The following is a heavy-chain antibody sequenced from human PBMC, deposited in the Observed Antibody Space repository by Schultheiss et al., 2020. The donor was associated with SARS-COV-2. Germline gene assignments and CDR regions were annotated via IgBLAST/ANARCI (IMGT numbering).Heavy chain of an antibody. D-gene: IGHD2-2*01. CDR1: NYTFSSYG. CDR3: ARDCRSTSCYVAFEF. Sequence: ASVKVSCKASNYTFSSYGMSWVRQAPGQGLEWMGWISASGGDTNYAQKFQGRVTITADESTSTAYMELSSLRSEDTAVYYCARDCRSTSCYVAFEFWGQGTLVTVSS. V-gene: IGHV1-18*04. J-gene: IGHJ4*02. CDR2: ISASGGDT.